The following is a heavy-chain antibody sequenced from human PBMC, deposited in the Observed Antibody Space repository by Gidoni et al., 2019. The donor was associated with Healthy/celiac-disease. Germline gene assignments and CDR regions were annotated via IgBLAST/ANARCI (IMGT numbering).Heavy chain of an antibody. J-gene: IGHJ3*02. Sequence: GLEWMGWINPNSGGTNYAQKFQGRVTMTRDTSISTAYMELSRLRSDDTAVYYCARDERIAAAGPDAFDIWGQGTMVTVSS. V-gene: IGHV1-2*02. CDR2: INPNSGGT. D-gene: IGHD6-13*01. CDR3: ARDERIAAAGPDAFDI.